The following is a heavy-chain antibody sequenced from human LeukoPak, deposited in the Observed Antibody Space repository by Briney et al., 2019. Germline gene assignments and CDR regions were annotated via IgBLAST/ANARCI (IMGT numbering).Heavy chain of an antibody. CDR1: GGSFSGYY. CDR3: ATARYYYDSSGETNVNFDY. J-gene: IGHJ4*02. CDR2: IYYSGST. Sequence: SETLSLTCAVYGGSFSGYYWSWIRQHPGKGLEWIGYIYYSGSTYYNPSLKCRVTISVDTSKNQFSLKLSSVTAADTAVYYCATARYYYDSSGETNVNFDYWGQGTLVTVSS. V-gene: IGHV4-31*11. D-gene: IGHD3-22*01.